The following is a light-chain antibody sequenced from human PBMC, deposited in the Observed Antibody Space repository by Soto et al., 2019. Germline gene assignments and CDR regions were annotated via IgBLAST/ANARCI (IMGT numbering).Light chain of an antibody. CDR2: QTS. CDR3: QQYNNWPRT. CDR1: QYINTR. Sequence: EIVLTQSPATLSSFPGDRVTLSCRASQYINTRLAWYQHRPGQSPRLLIYQTSLRAAGIPARFSGSGSGTEFTLTISSLQSEDFAVYYCQQYNNWPRTFGQGTKV. J-gene: IGKJ1*01. V-gene: IGKV3D-15*01.